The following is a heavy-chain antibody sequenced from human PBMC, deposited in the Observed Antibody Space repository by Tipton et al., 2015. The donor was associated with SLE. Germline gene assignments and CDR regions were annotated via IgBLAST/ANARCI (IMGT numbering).Heavy chain of an antibody. J-gene: IGHJ4*02. Sequence: QLVQSGAEVKKPGASVKVSCKASGYTFTSHYMHWVRQAPGQGLEWMGWIATNNGVPTYARDFRGRFVFSLDTSMSTAYLQISSLKADDTAVYYCSIDPGHYSESSGSDYWGQGTLLTVSS. CDR1: GYTFTSHY. D-gene: IGHD3-22*01. CDR3: SIDPGHYSESSGSDY. CDR2: IATNNGVP. V-gene: IGHV7-4-1*02.